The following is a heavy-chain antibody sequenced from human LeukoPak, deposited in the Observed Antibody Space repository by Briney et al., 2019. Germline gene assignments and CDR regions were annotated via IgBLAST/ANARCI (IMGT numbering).Heavy chain of an antibody. CDR2: IKQDGSEK. D-gene: IGHD4-23*01. CDR1: GFTFSDYY. V-gene: IGHV3-7*01. J-gene: IGHJ3*02. CDR3: ASRWVLAFDI. Sequence: PGGSLRLSCAASGFTFSDYYMSWIRQAPGKGLEWVANIKQDGSEKYYVDSVKGRFTISRDNAKNSLYLQMNSLRAEDTAVYYCASRWVLAFDIWGQGTMVTVSS.